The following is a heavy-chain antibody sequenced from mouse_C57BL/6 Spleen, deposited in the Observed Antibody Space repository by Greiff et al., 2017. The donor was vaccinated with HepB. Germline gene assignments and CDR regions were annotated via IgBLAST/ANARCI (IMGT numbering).Heavy chain of an antibody. V-gene: IGHV1-54*01. J-gene: IGHJ2*01. D-gene: IGHD1-1*01. CDR1: GYAFTNYL. CDR2: INPGSGGT. Sequence: QVQLKESGAELVRPGTSVKVSCKASGYAFTNYLIEWVKQRPGQGLEWIGVINPGSGGTNYNEKFKGKATLTADKSSSTAYMQLSSLTSEDSAVYFCARYGSLLDYWGQGTTLTVSS. CDR3: ARYGSLLDY.